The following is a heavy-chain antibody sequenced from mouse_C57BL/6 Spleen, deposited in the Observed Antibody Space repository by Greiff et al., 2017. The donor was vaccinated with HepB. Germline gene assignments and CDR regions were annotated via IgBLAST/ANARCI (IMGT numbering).Heavy chain of an antibody. CDR3: ARRGSTMVTTKAMDY. CDR2: IYPGDGDT. D-gene: IGHD2-2*01. Sequence: VKLVESGAELVKPGASVKISCKASGYAFSSYWMNWVKQRPGKGLEWIGQIYPGDGDTNYNGKFKGKATLTADKSSSTAYMQLSSLTSEDSAVYFCARRGSTMVTTKAMDYWGQGTSVTVSS. CDR1: GYAFSSYW. J-gene: IGHJ4*01. V-gene: IGHV1-80*01.